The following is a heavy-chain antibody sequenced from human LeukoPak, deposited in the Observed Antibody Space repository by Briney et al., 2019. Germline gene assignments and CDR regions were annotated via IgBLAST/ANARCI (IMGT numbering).Heavy chain of an antibody. CDR3: ARGKVVVPVPPDY. CDR2: ISSSGSTI. CDR1: GFTVSSNY. J-gene: IGHJ4*02. D-gene: IGHD2-2*01. Sequence: PGGSLRLSCAASGFTVSSNYMSWIRQAPGKGLEWVSYISSSGSTIYYADSVKGRFTISRDNAKNSLYLQMNSLRAEDTAVYYCARGKVVVPVPPDYWGQGTLVTVSS. V-gene: IGHV3-11*04.